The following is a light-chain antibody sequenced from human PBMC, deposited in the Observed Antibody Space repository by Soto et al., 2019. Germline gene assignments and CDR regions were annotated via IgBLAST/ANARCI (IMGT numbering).Light chain of an antibody. CDR1: SSDVGGYNY. V-gene: IGLV2-14*01. CDR2: DVS. J-gene: IGLJ2*01. CDR3: SSYTSSSTLV. Sequence: QSALTQPASVSGSPGQSITISCTGTSSDVGGYNYVSWYQQHPGKAPKLMIYDVSNRPSGVSNRYSASKSGNTASLTISGRHAEDEADYYCSSYTSSSTLVFGRGTELTVL.